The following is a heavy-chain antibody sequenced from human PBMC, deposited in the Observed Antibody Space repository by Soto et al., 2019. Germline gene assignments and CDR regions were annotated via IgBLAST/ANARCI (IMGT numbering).Heavy chain of an antibody. CDR1: GFTFSDYY. V-gene: IGHV3-11*01. J-gene: IGHJ4*02. D-gene: IGHD2-15*01. CDR2: ISSSGSTI. Sequence: GSLRLSCAASGFTFSDYYMSWIRQAPGKGLEWVSYISSSGSTIYYADSVKGRFTISRDNAKNSLYLQMNSLRAEDTAVYYCAKDVALLAGFDYWGQGTLVTVSS. CDR3: AKDVALLAGFDY.